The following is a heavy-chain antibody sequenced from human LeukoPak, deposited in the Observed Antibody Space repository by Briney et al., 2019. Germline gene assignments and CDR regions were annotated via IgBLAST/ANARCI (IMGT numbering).Heavy chain of an antibody. Sequence: PSETLSLTCAVYGGSFSGYYWSWIRQPPGKGLEWIGEINHSGSTNYNPSLKSRVTISVDTSKNQFSLKLSSVTAADTAVYYCARGVSGGNGSNFDYWGQGTLVTVSS. CDR1: GGSFSGYY. CDR2: INHSGST. CDR3: ARGVSGGNGSNFDY. D-gene: IGHD1-26*01. J-gene: IGHJ4*02. V-gene: IGHV4-34*01.